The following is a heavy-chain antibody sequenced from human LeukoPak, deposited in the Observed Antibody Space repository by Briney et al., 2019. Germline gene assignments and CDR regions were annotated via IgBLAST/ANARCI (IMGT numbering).Heavy chain of an antibody. CDR2: IYYSGST. J-gene: IGHJ4*02. Sequence: SETLSLTCTVSGGSISSSSYYWGWIRQPPGKGLGWIGSIYYSGSTFYNPSLKSRVTVSVDTSKNQFSLKLSSVTAADTAVYYCAREGYSYGSYVDYWGQGTLVTVSS. CDR3: AREGYSYGSYVDY. V-gene: IGHV4-39*07. CDR1: GGSISSSSYY. D-gene: IGHD5-18*01.